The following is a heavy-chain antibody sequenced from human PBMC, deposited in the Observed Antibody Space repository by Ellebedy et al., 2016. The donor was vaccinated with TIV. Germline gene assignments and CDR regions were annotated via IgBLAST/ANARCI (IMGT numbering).Heavy chain of an antibody. CDR1: GASISNSGYY. J-gene: IGHJ3*02. V-gene: IGHV4-61*05. D-gene: IGHD3-3*01. CDR2: IYYSGST. CDR3: SRLYDFWSGYPSFDI. Sequence: SETLSLTCTVSGASISNSGYYWGWIRQPPGKGLEWIGYIYYSGSTNYNPSLKSRVTMSVDTAKNQFSLNLRSVSAADTAVYYCSRLYDFWSGYPSFDIWGQGTMVTVSS.